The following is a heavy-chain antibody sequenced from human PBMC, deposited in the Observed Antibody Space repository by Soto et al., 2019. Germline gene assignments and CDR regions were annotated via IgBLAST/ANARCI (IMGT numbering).Heavy chain of an antibody. CDR2: INSDGSST. D-gene: IGHD6-6*01. V-gene: IGHV3-74*01. CDR3: ARGYSSSYAFDI. Sequence: GGSLRLSCAASGFTFSSYWMHWVRQAPGKGLVWVSRINSDGSSTSYADSVKGRFTISRDNAKNTLYLQMNSLRAEDTAVYYCARGYSSSYAFDIWGQGTMVTVSS. CDR1: GFTFSSYW. J-gene: IGHJ3*02.